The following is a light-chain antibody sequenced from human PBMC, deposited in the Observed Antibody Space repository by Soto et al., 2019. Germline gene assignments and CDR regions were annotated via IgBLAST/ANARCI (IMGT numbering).Light chain of an antibody. V-gene: IGKV3-20*01. CDR1: QSVSSSY. CDR2: GAS. J-gene: IGKJ2*01. CDR3: QQYGSSLYT. Sequence: EIVLTQSPGTLSLSPGERATLSCRASQSVSSSYLAWYQQKPGQAPRLLMYGASNRATGIPDRFSGSGRGTDFTLTITRLEPEDFAVYYCQQYGSSLYTFGQGTKLEIK.